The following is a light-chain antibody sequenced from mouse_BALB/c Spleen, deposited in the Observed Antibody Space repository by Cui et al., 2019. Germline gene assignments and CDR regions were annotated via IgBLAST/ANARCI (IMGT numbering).Light chain of an antibody. CDR1: SSVSY. CDR3: QQWSSYPRT. Sequence: QIVLTQSPAIMSASPGEKVTMTSSASSSVSYMYWYQQKPGSSPRLLIYDTSNLAYGVPVRFSGSGSGTSYSLTISRMEAEDAATYYGQQWSSYPRTFGGGTKLEIK. J-gene: IGKJ1*01. CDR2: DTS. V-gene: IGKV4-55*01.